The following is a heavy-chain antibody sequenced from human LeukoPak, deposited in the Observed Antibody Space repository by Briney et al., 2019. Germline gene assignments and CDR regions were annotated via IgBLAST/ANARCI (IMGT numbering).Heavy chain of an antibody. Sequence: SETLSLTCTVSGGSISSSSFYWGWVRQPPGKGLEWIGSIYYSGNTYYNPSLKSRVTISVDTSKSQFSLNLNSVTAADTAVYYCARGRFYYASGSFNWFDPWGLGTLVTVSS. J-gene: IGHJ5*02. D-gene: IGHD3-10*01. CDR3: ARGRFYYASGSFNWFDP. CDR1: GGSISSSSFY. CDR2: IYYSGNT. V-gene: IGHV4-39*07.